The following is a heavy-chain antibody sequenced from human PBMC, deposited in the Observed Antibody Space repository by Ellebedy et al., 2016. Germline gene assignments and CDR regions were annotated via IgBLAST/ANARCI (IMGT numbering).Heavy chain of an antibody. CDR3: ARDNATSSGWYRHFDS. V-gene: IGHV1-69*10. Sequence: ASVKVSCKASGGTFSSYGISWVRLAPGQGLEWVGGIIPIPNRVEYAQKFQGRVTISADKSTSTVYMEMSSLRSDDTAVYYCARDNATSSGWYRHFDSWGQGTLVTVSS. CDR2: IIPIPNRV. J-gene: IGHJ4*02. CDR1: GGTFSSYG. D-gene: IGHD6-13*01.